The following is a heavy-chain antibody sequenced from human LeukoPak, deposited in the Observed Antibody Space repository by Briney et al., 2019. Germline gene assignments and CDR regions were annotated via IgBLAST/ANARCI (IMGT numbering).Heavy chain of an antibody. J-gene: IGHJ6*04. CDR1: GFTFSSYD. D-gene: IGHD6-13*01. CDR3: ARGRDHSSSWYSVGMDV. V-gene: IGHV3-13*01. CDR2: ICTAGDA. Sequence: GGSLRLSCAASGFTFSSYDMHWVRQAAGKGVEGVSAICTAGDAYYPGCVMGGWTISRENANNSLYLQMNSLRAGDTAVYYCARGRDHSSSWYSVGMDVWGKGTTVTVSS.